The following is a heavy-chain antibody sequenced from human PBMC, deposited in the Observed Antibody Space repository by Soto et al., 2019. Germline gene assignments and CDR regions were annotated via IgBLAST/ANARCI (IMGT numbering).Heavy chain of an antibody. CDR2: INSDGSST. CDR1: GFTFRSYC. D-gene: IGHD3-22*01. CDR3: ARAGCYYDSSGYYQFDY. Sequence: LSLTCAASGFTFRSYCMHWVRQAPGKGLVGVSRINSDGSSTSYAESVKGRFTISRDNAKNTLYLQMNSLSAEDTAVDYCARAGCYYDSSGYYQFDYWGQGTLVTVSS. J-gene: IGHJ4*02. V-gene: IGHV3-74*01.